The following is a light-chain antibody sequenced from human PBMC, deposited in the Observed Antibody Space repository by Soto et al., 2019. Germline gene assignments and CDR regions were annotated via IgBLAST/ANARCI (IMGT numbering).Light chain of an antibody. CDR1: QSVNQK. J-gene: IGKJ2*01. V-gene: IGKV3-15*01. CDR2: VAS. Sequence: EIVLTQSPATLSVSPGERATLSCRASQSVNQKLGWYQQKPGQAPSLLIYVASYRATGIPARFSGSVSGTDYTPTISNLQGDDFAVDYCQQVNNWPHTFGQGTRLELK. CDR3: QQVNNWPHT.